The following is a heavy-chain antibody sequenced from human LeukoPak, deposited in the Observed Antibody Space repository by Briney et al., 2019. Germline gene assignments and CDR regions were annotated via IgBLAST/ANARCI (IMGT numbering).Heavy chain of an antibody. Sequence: SVKVSCKASGGTFSSYAISWVRQAPGQGLGWMGGIIPIFGTANYAQKFQGRVTITADESTSTAYMELSSLRSEDTAVYYCARAPQDIVVVPAPFAEYFQHWGQAPWSPSPQ. CDR2: IIPIFGTA. V-gene: IGHV1-69*13. CDR3: ARAPQDIVVVPAPFAEYFQH. J-gene: IGHJ1*01. D-gene: IGHD2-2*01. CDR1: GGTFSSYA.